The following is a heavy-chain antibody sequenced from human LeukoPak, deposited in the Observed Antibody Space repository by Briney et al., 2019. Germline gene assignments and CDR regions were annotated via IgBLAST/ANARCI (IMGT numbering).Heavy chain of an antibody. D-gene: IGHD7-27*01. CDR3: ARELVSLGIGYFDL. Sequence: GGSLRLSCEASGLTFRTYGMTWVRQPPGKGLEWVSGITGSSTWTYYADSVKGRFTISRDNSKNTLHLQMDSLRAEDTAIYYCARELVSLGIGYFDLWGRGTLVTVSS. V-gene: IGHV3-23*01. CDR2: ITGSSTWT. J-gene: IGHJ2*01. CDR1: GLTFRTYG.